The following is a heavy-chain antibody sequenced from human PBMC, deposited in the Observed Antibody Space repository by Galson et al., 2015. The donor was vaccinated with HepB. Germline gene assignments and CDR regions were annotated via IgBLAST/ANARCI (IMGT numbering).Heavy chain of an antibody. D-gene: IGHD3-22*01. CDR2: IYPGDSGT. Sequence: QSGAEVKKPGESLKISCKGSRYMFTSYWIAWVRQMPGKGLEWMGLIYPGDSGTRYSPSFQGQVTFSADKSISTAYLQWSSLKASDTATYYCASVERSSYYNSSDYMNWGQGTPVTVSS. J-gene: IGHJ4*02. CDR3: ASVERSSYYNSSDYMN. V-gene: IGHV5-51*01. CDR1: RYMFTSYW.